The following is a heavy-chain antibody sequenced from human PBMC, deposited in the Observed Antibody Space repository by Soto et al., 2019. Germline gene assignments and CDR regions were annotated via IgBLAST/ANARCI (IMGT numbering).Heavy chain of an antibody. CDR1: GFSLSTSGMR. V-gene: IGHV2-70*04. D-gene: IGHD2-15*01. J-gene: IGHJ4*02. CDR2: IDWDDDK. CDR3: ARMFHCSGGTCPFDY. Sequence: PTLVNPTQTLTLTCTFSGFSLSTSGMRVSWIRQPPGKALGWLARIDWDDDKFYNTSLKTRLTISKDSSKNQVVLTMTNMDPVDTATYYCARMFHCSGGTCPFDYWGQGALVTVSS.